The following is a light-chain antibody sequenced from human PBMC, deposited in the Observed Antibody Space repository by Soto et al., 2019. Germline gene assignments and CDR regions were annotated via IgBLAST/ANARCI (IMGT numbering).Light chain of an antibody. Sequence: QSVLTQPPSASGTPGQRVTISCSGSSFNIGSNTVNWYQQLPGTAPKLLIYSNNQRPSGVPDRFSGSKSGTSASLVISGRQSEDEADYYCAAWDDSLNGPVFGGGTKLTVL. CDR2: SNN. J-gene: IGLJ2*01. CDR1: SFNIGSNT. V-gene: IGLV1-44*01. CDR3: AAWDDSLNGPV.